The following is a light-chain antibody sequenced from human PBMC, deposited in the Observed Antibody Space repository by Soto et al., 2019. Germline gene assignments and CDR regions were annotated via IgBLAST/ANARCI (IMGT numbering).Light chain of an antibody. CDR3: EPDSSYST. V-gene: IGKV1-5*03. CDR1: QCINSW. CDR2: KAS. J-gene: IGKJ1*01. Sequence: DIQMTQSPATLSASVGDRVTITWRASQCINSWLAWYQQKPGQAPKLLIYKASSLESGVPSRFSGRESGTDVSLTISSLQPTNFATQHCEPDSSYSTLGQGKNVEI.